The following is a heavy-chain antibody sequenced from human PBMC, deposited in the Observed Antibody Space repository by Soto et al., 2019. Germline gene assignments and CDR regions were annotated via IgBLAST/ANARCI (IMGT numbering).Heavy chain of an antibody. CDR3: ARDFRPQQWFVNDRNVFAI. CDR1: GYTFTSYA. J-gene: IGHJ3*02. Sequence: ASVRVSCKASGYTFTSYAMHWVRQAPGQRLEWMGWINAGNGNTKYSQKFQGRVTITRDTSASTAYMELSSLRSEDTAVYYCARDFRPQQWFVNDRNVFAIWRQGSM. V-gene: IGHV1-3*01. D-gene: IGHD6-19*01. CDR2: INAGNGNT.